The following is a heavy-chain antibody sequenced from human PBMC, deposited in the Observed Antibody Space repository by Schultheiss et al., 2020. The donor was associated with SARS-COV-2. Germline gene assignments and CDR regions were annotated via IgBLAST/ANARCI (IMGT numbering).Heavy chain of an antibody. D-gene: IGHD3-10*01. CDR3: ARDYSSSGSYYNVAYRYGMDV. V-gene: IGHV3-30*07. Sequence: GGSLRLSCAASGFTFSTYAMHWVRQAPGKGLEWVALISYDGRNKYCADSVKGRFTISRDNSKNTLYLQMNSLRVEDTAVYYCARDYSSSGSYYNVAYRYGMDVWGQGTTVTVSS. CDR1: GFTFSTYA. CDR2: ISYDGRNK. J-gene: IGHJ6*02.